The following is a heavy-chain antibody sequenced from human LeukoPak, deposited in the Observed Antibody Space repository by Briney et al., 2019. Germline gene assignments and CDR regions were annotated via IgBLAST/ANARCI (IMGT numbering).Heavy chain of an antibody. J-gene: IGHJ4*02. CDR3: AKDPTYYYDSSGRSTPFDY. CDR2: ISGGGGST. V-gene: IGHV3-23*01. D-gene: IGHD3-22*01. Sequence: HSGGSLRLSCAASGFTFSSYAMSWVRQAPGKGLEWVSAISGGGGSTYYADSVKGRFTISRDNSKNTLYLQMNSLRAEDTAVYYCAKDPTYYYDSSGRSTPFDYWGQGTLVTVSS. CDR1: GFTFSSYA.